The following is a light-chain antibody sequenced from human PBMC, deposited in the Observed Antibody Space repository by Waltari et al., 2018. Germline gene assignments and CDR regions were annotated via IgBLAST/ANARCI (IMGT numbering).Light chain of an antibody. Sequence: VLTQSPATLSLSAGERATLSCRASQSVFNYLAWYQQKRGQAPRLLIYDTSKRATGIPASFSGSGSGTDFTLTISNLEADDFALYYCQQGSILPLTFGGGTKVEIK. CDR1: QSVFNY. V-gene: IGKV3-11*01. CDR3: QQGSILPLT. CDR2: DTS. J-gene: IGKJ4*01.